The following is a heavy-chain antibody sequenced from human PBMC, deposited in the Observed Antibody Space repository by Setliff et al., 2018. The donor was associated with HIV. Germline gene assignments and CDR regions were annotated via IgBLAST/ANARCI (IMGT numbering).Heavy chain of an antibody. CDR3: ARRPYTALVPFDY. CDR2: IYHSGST. Sequence: SETLSLTCAVPGGSISSSNWWSWVRQPPGKGLEWIGEIYHSGSTNYNPSLKSRVTISIDKSKKQFSLKLSSVTAADTAVYYCARRPYTALVPFDYWGQGTLVTVSS. D-gene: IGHD5-18*01. J-gene: IGHJ4*02. CDR1: GGSISSSNW. V-gene: IGHV4-4*02.